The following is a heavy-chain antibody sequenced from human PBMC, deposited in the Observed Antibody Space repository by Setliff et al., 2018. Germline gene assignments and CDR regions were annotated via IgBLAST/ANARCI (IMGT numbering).Heavy chain of an antibody. CDR2: VYYSGNT. CDR3: ARYDSSGYSENYYFDY. CDR1: GGSISTTDYY. V-gene: IGHV4-39*07. D-gene: IGHD3-22*01. Sequence: PSETPSLTCTVSGGSISTTDYYWGWIRQPPGKGLEWIGCVYYSGNTYYSPSPKSRVTMFVDTSKNQFSLMLYSVTAADTAIYYCARYDSSGYSENYYFDYWGQGTLVTVSS. J-gene: IGHJ4*02.